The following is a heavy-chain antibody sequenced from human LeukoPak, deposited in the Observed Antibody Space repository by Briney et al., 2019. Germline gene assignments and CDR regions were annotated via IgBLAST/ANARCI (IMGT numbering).Heavy chain of an antibody. CDR3: ASARADYGDAFDY. CDR2: ISSSSYI. V-gene: IGHV3-21*01. J-gene: IGHJ4*02. D-gene: IGHD4-17*01. CDR1: GFTFSSYS. Sequence: GGSLRLSCAASGFTFSSYSMNWVRQAPGKGLEWVSSISSSSYIYYADSVKGRFTISRDNAKNSLYLQMNSLRAEDTAVYYCASARADYGDAFDYWGQGTLVTVSS.